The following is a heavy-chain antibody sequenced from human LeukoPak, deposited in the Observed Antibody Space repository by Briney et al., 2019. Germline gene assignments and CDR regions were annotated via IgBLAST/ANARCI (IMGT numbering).Heavy chain of an antibody. J-gene: IGHJ4*02. CDR1: GLPFSSYA. Sequence: PGRSLRLSCAASGLPFSSYAMHWVRQAPGKGLEWVALISHDGSNEHYADSVKGRFTISRDNSKNTLYLQVSSLRAEDTAVYYCAKSKFSCIGNNCYSPDYWGQGTLVTVSS. CDR2: ISHDGSNE. D-gene: IGHD2-15*01. V-gene: IGHV3-30*18. CDR3: AKSKFSCIGNNCYSPDY.